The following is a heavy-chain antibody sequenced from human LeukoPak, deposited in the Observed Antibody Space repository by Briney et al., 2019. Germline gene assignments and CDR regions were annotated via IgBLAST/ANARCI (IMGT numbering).Heavy chain of an antibody. CDR2: INPNSGYT. CDR3: ARDPSGDSSGYPFDY. J-gene: IGHJ4*02. CDR1: GYTFTGYY. V-gene: IGHV1-2*02. Sequence: ASVKVSRKASGYTFTGYYMQWVRQAPGQGPEWMGWINPNSGYTNYAQKFQGRVTMTGDKSISTAYMELSRLGSDDTAMYYCARDPSGDSSGYPFDYWGQGTLVTVSS. D-gene: IGHD3-22*01.